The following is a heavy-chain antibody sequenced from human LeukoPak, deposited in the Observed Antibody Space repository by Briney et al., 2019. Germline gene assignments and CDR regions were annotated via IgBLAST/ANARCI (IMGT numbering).Heavy chain of an antibody. CDR2: IYTSGST. J-gene: IGHJ3*02. CDR1: GGSISSGSYY. CDR3: AREGKQQLPRGAFDI. Sequence: SETLSLTCTVSGGSISSGSYYWSWIRQPAGKGLEWIGRIYTSGSTNYNPSLKSRVTISVDTSKNQFSLKLSSVTAADTAVYYCAREGKQQLPRGAFDIWGQGTMVTVSS. V-gene: IGHV4-61*02. D-gene: IGHD6-13*01.